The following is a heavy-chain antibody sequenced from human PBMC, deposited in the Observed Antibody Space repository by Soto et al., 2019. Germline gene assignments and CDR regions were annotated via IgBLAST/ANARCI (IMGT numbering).Heavy chain of an antibody. Sequence: SETLSLTCAVYCGSFSGYYWSWIRQPPGKGLEWIGEINHSGSTNYNPSLKSRVTMSVDTSKNQFSLKVQSVTAADTAVYYCARHARYYDILTGYSTLSWFDPWGQGTLVTVSS. V-gene: IGHV4-34*01. CDR1: CGSFSGYY. CDR3: ARHARYYDILTGYSTLSWFDP. J-gene: IGHJ5*02. D-gene: IGHD3-9*01. CDR2: INHSGST.